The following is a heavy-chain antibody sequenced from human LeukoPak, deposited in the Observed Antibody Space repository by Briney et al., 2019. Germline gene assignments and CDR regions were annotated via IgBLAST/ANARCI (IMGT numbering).Heavy chain of an antibody. CDR1: GFIFNDYA. V-gene: IGHV3-9*01. J-gene: IGHJ3*01. D-gene: IGHD2-2*01. Sequence: GRSLRLSCAASGFIFNDYAMHWVRQTPGKGLEWVSGITWDSATMDYADSVKGRFTISRDNAKKSLYLQMNSLRAEDTALYYCAKQGPYCSSTSCSHAFNVWGQGTMVTVS. CDR3: AKQGPYCSSTSCSHAFNV. CDR2: ITWDSATM.